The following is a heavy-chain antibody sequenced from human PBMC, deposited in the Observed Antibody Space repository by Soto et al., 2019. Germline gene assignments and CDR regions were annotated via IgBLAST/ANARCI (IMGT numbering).Heavy chain of an antibody. CDR1: GYKFGSAW. Sequence: PGESLKISCKGVGYKFGSAWIGWVRQMPGKGLEWMGIIKPGTSDIRYSPSCRGHVTISADDGVSTAYLQWSSLKASDTAMYYCARQLSHICDSWGQGTRVTVSS. D-gene: IGHD3-3*02. CDR3: ARQLSHICDS. V-gene: IGHV5-51*01. J-gene: IGHJ4*02. CDR2: IKPGTSDI.